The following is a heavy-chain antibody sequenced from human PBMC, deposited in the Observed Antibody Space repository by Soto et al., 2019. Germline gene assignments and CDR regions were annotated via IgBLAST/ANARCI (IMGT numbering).Heavy chain of an antibody. Sequence: SVKVSCKAPGGTFSSYAISWVRQAPGRGLEWMGGIIPIFGTANYAQKFQGRVTITADKSTSTAYMELSSLRSEDTAVYYCARVLGVTAVIGPCALDIWGQGTMVTVSS. CDR3: ARVLGVTAVIGPCALDI. CDR1: GGTFSSYA. V-gene: IGHV1-69*06. D-gene: IGHD2-2*01. CDR2: IIPIFGTA. J-gene: IGHJ3*02.